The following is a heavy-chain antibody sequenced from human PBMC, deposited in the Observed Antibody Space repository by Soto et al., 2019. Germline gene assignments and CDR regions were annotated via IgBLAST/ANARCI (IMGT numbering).Heavy chain of an antibody. D-gene: IGHD5-12*01. CDR2: ISAYNGNT. Sequence: ASVKVSCKASGYTFTSYGISWVRQAPGQGLEWMGWISAYNGNTNYAQKLQGRVTMTTDTSTSTAYMELRSLRSDDTAVYYCARDRGVAPLTLSNRLDPWGQGTLVTVSS. J-gene: IGHJ5*02. CDR3: ARDRGVAPLTLSNRLDP. CDR1: GYTFTSYG. V-gene: IGHV1-18*01.